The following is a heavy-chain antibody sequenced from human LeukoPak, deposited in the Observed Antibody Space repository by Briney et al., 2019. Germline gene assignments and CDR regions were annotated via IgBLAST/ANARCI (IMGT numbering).Heavy chain of an antibody. J-gene: IGHJ4*02. D-gene: IGHD6-13*01. CDR1: GDSISSSGYY. Sequence: SETLSLPCTVSGDSISSSGYYWGWIRQPPGKGLEWIGSFYYSGSTYYNPSLKSRVTMSVDTSKSQFSLRLSSVTAADTAVYYCARDSYSSTWSPSYYFDYWGQGTLVTVSS. V-gene: IGHV4-39*07. CDR2: FYYSGST. CDR3: ARDSYSSTWSPSYYFDY.